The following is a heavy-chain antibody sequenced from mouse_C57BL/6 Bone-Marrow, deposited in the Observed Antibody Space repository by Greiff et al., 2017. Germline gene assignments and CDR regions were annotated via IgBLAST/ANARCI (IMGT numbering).Heavy chain of an antibody. J-gene: IGHJ2*01. Sequence: EVMLVESGGGLVKPGGSLKLSCAASGFTFSSYAMSWVRQTPEKRLEWVATISDGGSYTYYPDNVKGRVTISRDNAKNNLYLQMSHLKSEDTAMYYCARDGGNYGDYWGQGTTLTVSS. D-gene: IGHD2-1*01. V-gene: IGHV5-4*01. CDR1: GFTFSSYA. CDR3: ARDGGNYGDY. CDR2: ISDGGSYT.